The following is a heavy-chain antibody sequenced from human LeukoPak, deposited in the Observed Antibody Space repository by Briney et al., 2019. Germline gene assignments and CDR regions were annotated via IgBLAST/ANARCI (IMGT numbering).Heavy chain of an antibody. CDR3: ARDPVSVTATPGKDY. Sequence: PGGSLRLSCVASGFTFSSYEMNWVRQAPGKGLEWVSYISSSGSTIYYADSVKGRFTISRDNAKNSLYLQMNSLRAEDTAVYYCARDPVSVTATPGKDYWGQGTLVTVSS. V-gene: IGHV3-48*03. CDR1: GFTFSSYE. CDR2: ISSSGSTI. D-gene: IGHD2-15*01. J-gene: IGHJ4*02.